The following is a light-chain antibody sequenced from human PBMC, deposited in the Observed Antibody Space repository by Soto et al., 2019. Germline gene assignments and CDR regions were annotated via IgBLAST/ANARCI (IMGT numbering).Light chain of an antibody. CDR3: AAWDDSLNGVV. Sequence: QYALTQPPSASGTPGQRVTISCSGSSSNIGSNSVNWYQQLPGTAPKLLMYSSNQRPSGVPDRFSGSKSGTSASLAISGLQSEDEADYYCAAWDDSLNGVVFGGGTKLTVL. CDR2: SSN. V-gene: IGLV1-44*01. CDR1: SSNIGSNS. J-gene: IGLJ2*01.